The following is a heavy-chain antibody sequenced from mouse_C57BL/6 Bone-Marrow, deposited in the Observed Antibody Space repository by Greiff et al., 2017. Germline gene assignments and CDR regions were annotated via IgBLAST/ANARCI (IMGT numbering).Heavy chain of an antibody. CDR2: ILPGSGST. CDR1: GYTFTGYW. Sequence: QVQLKESGAELMKPGASVKLSCKATGYTFTGYWIEWVKQRPGHGLEWIGEILPGSGSTNYNEKFKGKATFTADTSTNTAYMQLSSLTTEDSAIYYVGRKGPFTTVVAHFDYWGQGTTLTVSS. D-gene: IGHD1-1*01. J-gene: IGHJ2*01. CDR3: GRKGPFTTVVAHFDY. V-gene: IGHV1-9*01.